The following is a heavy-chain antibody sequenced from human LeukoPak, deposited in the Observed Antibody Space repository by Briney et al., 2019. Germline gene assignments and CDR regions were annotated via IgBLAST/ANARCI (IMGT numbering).Heavy chain of an antibody. V-gene: IGHV4-39*07. D-gene: IGHD3-16*02. J-gene: IGHJ3*02. CDR3: ARLVPSPGRAFDI. Sequence: SETLSLTCTVSGGSISSSSYYWGWIRQPPGKGLEWIGSIYYSGSTYYNPSLKSRVTISVDTSKNQFSLKLSSVTAADTAVYYCARLVPSPGRAFDIWGQGTMVTVSS. CDR1: GGSISSSSYY. CDR2: IYYSGST.